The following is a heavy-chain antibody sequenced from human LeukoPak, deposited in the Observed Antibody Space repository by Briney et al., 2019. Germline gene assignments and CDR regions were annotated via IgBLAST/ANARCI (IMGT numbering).Heavy chain of an antibody. Sequence: ASVKVSCKASGYTFTGYYMHWVRQAPGQGLEWMGRIIPIFGTANYAQKFQGRVTITTDESTSTAYMELSSLRSEDTAVYYCAREIASSMIVVVITTGGAFDIWGQGTMVTVSS. V-gene: IGHV1-69*05. J-gene: IGHJ3*02. CDR3: AREIASSMIVVVITTGGAFDI. D-gene: IGHD3-22*01. CDR2: IIPIFGTA. CDR1: GYTFTGYY.